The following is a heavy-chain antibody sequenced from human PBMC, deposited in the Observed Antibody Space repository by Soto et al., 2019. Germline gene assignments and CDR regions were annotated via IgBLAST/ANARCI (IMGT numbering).Heavy chain of an antibody. J-gene: IGHJ4*02. D-gene: IGHD5-12*01. V-gene: IGHV1-69*12. CDR2: IIPIFGTA. CDR3: AREGGYSGFDRRQYYFDY. Sequence: QVQLVQSGAEVKKPGSSVKVSCKAAGGTFSSYAISWVRQAPGQGLEWMGGIIPIFGTANYAQKFQGRVTITADASTSTAYMGLSSLRSEDTAVYYCAREGGYSGFDRRQYYFDYWGQGTLVTVSS. CDR1: GGTFSSYA.